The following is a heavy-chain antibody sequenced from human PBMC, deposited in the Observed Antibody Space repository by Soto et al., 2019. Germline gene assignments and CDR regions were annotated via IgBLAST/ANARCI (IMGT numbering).Heavy chain of an antibody. CDR1: GDSVTSVSDY. D-gene: IGHD3-10*01. V-gene: IGHV4-61*01. CDR3: ARGVGFGYYYYHMDL. J-gene: IGHJ6*02. Sequence: TLSLTCTVSGDSVTSVSDYWSWIRQPPGKGLEWIGYIYYSGSADYNPSLGSRVTISIDTSKNQFSLKLTSVTAADTAVYYCARGVGFGYYYYHMDLWGQGTTVTVSS. CDR2: IYYSGSA.